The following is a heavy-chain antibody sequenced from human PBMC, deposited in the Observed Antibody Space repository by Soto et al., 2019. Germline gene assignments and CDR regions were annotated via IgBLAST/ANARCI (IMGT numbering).Heavy chain of an antibody. Sequence: ASVKVSCKASGYTFTGYYMHWVRQAPGQGLEWMGWINPNSGGTNYAQKFQGWVTMTRDTSISTAYMELSRLRSDDTAVYYCARHSALFSHHPLVTTDFYYGMDVWGQGTTVTVSS. J-gene: IGHJ6*02. CDR3: ARHSALFSHHPLVTTDFYYGMDV. V-gene: IGHV1-2*04. CDR1: GYTFTGYY. D-gene: IGHD4-17*01. CDR2: INPNSGGT.